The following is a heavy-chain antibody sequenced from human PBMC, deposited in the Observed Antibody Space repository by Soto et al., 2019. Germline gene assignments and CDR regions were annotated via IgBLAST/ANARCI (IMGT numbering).Heavy chain of an antibody. CDR3: TTSLADDILTGYYRR. J-gene: IGHJ4*02. V-gene: IGHV3-15*07. CDR2: IKSKTDGGTT. D-gene: IGHD3-9*01. CDR1: GFTFSNAW. Sequence: EVQLVESGGGLVKPGGSLRLSCAASGFTFSNAWMNWVRQAPGKGLEWVGRIKSKTDGGTTDYAAPVKGRFTISRDDSKNTLYMQMNSLKTEDTSVYYCTTSLADDILTGYYRRWGQGTLVTVSS.